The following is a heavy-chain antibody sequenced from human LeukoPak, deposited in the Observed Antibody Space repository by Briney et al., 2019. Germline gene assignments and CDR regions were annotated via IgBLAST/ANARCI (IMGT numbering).Heavy chain of an antibody. Sequence: PSETLSLTCTVSGGSISSGGYYWSWIRQPPGKGLEWIGYIYHSGSTYYNPSLKSRVTISVDRSKNQFSLKLSSVTAADTAVYYCARESLTMGYWGQGTLVTVSS. CDR3: ARESLTMGY. V-gene: IGHV4-30-2*01. CDR2: IYHSGST. J-gene: IGHJ4*02. CDR1: GGSISSGGYY. D-gene: IGHD1-14*01.